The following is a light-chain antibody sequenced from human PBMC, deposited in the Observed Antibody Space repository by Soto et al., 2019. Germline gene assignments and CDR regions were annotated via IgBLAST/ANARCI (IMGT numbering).Light chain of an antibody. Sequence: QSALTQPDSVSGSPGQSITISCTGTSSDVGGYNYVSWYQQHPGKAPKLMIYEVSNRPSGVSNRFSGSKSGNTASLTISGLQAEDEDDYYCSSYTSSSTRVVFGGGTKLTVL. CDR1: SSDVGGYNY. J-gene: IGLJ2*01. CDR3: SSYTSSSTRVV. CDR2: EVS. V-gene: IGLV2-14*01.